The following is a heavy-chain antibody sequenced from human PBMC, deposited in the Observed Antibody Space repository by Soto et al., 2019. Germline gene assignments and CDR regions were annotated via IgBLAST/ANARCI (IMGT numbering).Heavy chain of an antibody. CDR3: ARGHVVGVAWGQWRDFDY. CDR2: ISSSGDTI. D-gene: IGHD2-15*01. Sequence: EVQLVESGGDLVQPGGSLRLSCAGSGFSFSSYEMNWVRQAPGKGLEWVSYISSSGDTIYYADSVKGRFTISRDNAKNSLSLQMNSLSADDTAVYYCARGHVVGVAWGQWRDFDYWGQGTLVTVSS. J-gene: IGHJ4*02. CDR1: GFSFSSYE. V-gene: IGHV3-48*03.